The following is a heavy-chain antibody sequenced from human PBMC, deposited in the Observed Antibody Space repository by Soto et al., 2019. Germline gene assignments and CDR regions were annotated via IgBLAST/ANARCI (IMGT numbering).Heavy chain of an antibody. CDR1: GLNFDDFA. Sequence: GGSLRLSXVGTGLNFDDFAMHWVRQAPGKGLEWVSGITWNSRVLAYADSVKGRFTISRDNARNSLYLQMDSLRDEDTALYYCAKGRYDFWSPYYFDSWGQGTLVTVSS. CDR2: ITWNSRVL. V-gene: IGHV3-9*01. J-gene: IGHJ4*02. D-gene: IGHD3-3*01. CDR3: AKGRYDFWSPYYFDS.